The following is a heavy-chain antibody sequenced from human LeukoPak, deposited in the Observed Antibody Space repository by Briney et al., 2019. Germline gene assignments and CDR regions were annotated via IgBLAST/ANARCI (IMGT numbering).Heavy chain of an antibody. CDR1: GFTFSSYG. V-gene: IGHV3-30*18. D-gene: IGHD5-12*01. Sequence: GGSLRLSCAASGFTFSSYGMHWVRQAPGKGLEWVAVISYDGSNKYYADSVKGRFTISRDNSKDTLYLQMNSLRAEDTAVYYCAKPGYSGYGAPFDYWGQGTLVTVSS. CDR2: ISYDGSNK. J-gene: IGHJ4*02. CDR3: AKPGYSGYGAPFDY.